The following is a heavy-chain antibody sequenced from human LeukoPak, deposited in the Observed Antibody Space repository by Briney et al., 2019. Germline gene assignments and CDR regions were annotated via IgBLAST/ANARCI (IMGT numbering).Heavy chain of an antibody. V-gene: IGHV1-8*01. J-gene: IGHJ5*02. CDR1: GYTFTSYH. CDR2: MNPNSGNT. D-gene: IGHD2-15*01. CDR3: ARSWVPIVVVVAATIVPWFDP. Sequence: ASVEVSCKASGYTFTSYHMHWVRQAPGQGLEWMGWMNPNSGNTGYAQKFQGRVTMTRNTSISTAYMELSSLRSDDTAVYYCARSWVPIVVVVAATIVPWFDPWGQGTLVTVSS.